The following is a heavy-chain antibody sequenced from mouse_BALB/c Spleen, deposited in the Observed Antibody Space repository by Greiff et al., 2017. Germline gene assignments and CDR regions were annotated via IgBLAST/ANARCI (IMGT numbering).Heavy chain of an antibody. J-gene: IGHJ4*01. V-gene: IGHV1-31*01. CDR3: ARGDYRYDDYYAMDY. Sequence: VQLKESGPELVKPGASVKISCKASGYSFTGYYMHWVKQSHVKSLEWIGRINPYNGATSYNQNFKDKASLTVDKSSSTAYMELHSLTSEDSAVYYCARGDYRYDDYYAMDYWGQGTSVTVSS. CDR2: INPYNGAT. CDR1: GYSFTGYY. D-gene: IGHD2-14*01.